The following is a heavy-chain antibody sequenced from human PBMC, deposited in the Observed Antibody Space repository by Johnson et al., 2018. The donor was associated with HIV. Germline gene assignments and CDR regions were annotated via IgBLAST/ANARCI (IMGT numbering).Heavy chain of an antibody. CDR1: GFTFSSYA. CDR2: ISYEGRNK. V-gene: IGHV3-30*04. Sequence: QVKLVESGGGVVQPGRSLRLSCAASGFTFSSYAMHWVRQAPGKGLEWVAVISYEGRNKYYAESVKGRFTIPRDNSKNTRYLQMNSLRVGDTAAYYCAREMSWEDAFDIWSQGTMVTVSS. CDR3: AREMSWEDAFDI. D-gene: IGHD6-13*01. J-gene: IGHJ3*02.